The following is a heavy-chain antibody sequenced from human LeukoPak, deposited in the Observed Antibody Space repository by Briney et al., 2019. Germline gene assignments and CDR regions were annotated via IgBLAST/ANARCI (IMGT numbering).Heavy chain of an antibody. CDR2: ISADNGNT. Sequence: ASVEVSCKASGYTFSNYGISWVRQAPGQGLDWMGWISADNGNTKYAQKFQGRVTMTTDTSTGTAYMELRSLRSDDTAVYYCARGHRTAAYDSSGSDYWGQGTLVTVSS. CDR1: GYTFSNYG. D-gene: IGHD3-22*01. J-gene: IGHJ4*02. V-gene: IGHV1-18*01. CDR3: ARGHRTAAYDSSGSDY.